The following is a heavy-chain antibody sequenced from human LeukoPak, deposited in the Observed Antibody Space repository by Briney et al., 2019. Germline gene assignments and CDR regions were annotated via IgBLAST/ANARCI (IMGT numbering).Heavy chain of an antibody. V-gene: IGHV3-11*05. CDR2: ISSNSKYT. Sequence: GGSLRLSCAASGFMFSDYFMSWIRQAPGKELEWIPYISSNSKYTKYADSVKGRFTISRDNAKKSLYLQMNSLRAEDTAVYYCARDNGNKYYFDYWGQGTLVTVSS. D-gene: IGHD2-8*01. J-gene: IGHJ4*02. CDR3: ARDNGNKYYFDY. CDR1: GFMFSDYF.